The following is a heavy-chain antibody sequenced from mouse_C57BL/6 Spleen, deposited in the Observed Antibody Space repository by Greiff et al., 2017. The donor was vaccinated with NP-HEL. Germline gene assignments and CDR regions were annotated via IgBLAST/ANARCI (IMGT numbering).Heavy chain of an antibody. Sequence: EVKLQESGPGMVKPSQSLSLTCTVTGYSITSGYDWHWIRHFPGNKLEWMGYISYSGSTNYNPSLKSRISITHDTSKNHFFLKLNSVTTEDTATYYCARGERTGYFDYWGQGTTLTVSS. CDR3: ARGERTGYFDY. CDR2: ISYSGST. CDR1: GYSITSGYD. J-gene: IGHJ2*01. V-gene: IGHV3-1*01.